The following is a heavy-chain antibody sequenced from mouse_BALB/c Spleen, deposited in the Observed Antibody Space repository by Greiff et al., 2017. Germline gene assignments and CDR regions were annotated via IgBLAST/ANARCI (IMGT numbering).Heavy chain of an antibody. J-gene: IGHJ4*01. Sequence: EVQGVESGGGLVKPGGSLKLSCAASGFTFSSYTMSWVRQTPEKRLEWVATISSGGSYTYYPDSVKGRFTISRDNAKNTLYLQMSSLKSEDTAMYYCTRDRDGYYAPMDYWGQGTSVTVSS. V-gene: IGHV5-6-4*01. D-gene: IGHD2-3*01. CDR2: ISSGGSYT. CDR1: GFTFSSYT. CDR3: TRDRDGYYAPMDY.